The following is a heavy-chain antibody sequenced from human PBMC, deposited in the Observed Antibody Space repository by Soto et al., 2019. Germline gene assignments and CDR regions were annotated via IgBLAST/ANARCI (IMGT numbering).Heavy chain of an antibody. D-gene: IGHD6-13*01. CDR1: GFAFRSHA. V-gene: IGHV3-30*14. Sequence: GGSLRLSCTASGFAFRSHAMQWVRQAPGKGLEWVAVMSSDGATKYVADSLKGRFTISRDNFESTMSLQMNNLRPEDTALYYCARSSVHIAAAGRLDLWGPGTLVTVSS. CDR2: MSSDGATK. J-gene: IGHJ5*02. CDR3: ARSSVHIAAAGRLDL.